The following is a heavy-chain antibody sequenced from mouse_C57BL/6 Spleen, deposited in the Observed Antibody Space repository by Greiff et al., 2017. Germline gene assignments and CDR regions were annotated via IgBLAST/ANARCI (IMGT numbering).Heavy chain of an antibody. Sequence: EVQVEESGGGLVQPGGSMKLSCVASGFTFSNYWMNWVRQSPEKGLEWVAQIRLKSDNYASHYAVSVKGRFTISRDASKGSIYLHMDNLRAKDTGFYYCTVNDGYYNAMDYWGQGTSVTVSS. CDR1: GFTFSNYW. V-gene: IGHV6-3*01. D-gene: IGHD2-3*01. CDR3: TVNDGYYNAMDY. CDR2: IRLKSDNYAS. J-gene: IGHJ4*01.